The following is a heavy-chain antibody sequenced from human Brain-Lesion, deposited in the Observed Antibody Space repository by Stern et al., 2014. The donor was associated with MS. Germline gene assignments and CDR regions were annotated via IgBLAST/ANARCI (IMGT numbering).Heavy chain of an antibody. D-gene: IGHD6-13*01. CDR3: ATVSPYTSSWYPFFDN. CDR1: GFTFSDSS. J-gene: IGHJ4*02. CDR2: ISSNQNYI. V-gene: IGHV3-21*01. Sequence: EVQLLESGGGLVKPGGSLRLSCAASGFTFSDSSMFWVRQAPGKGLEWVSCISSNQNYINYADSVKGRFTISRENARNSLYLQMNSLRVEDTAVYYCATVSPYTSSWYPFFDNWGKGTRVTVSS.